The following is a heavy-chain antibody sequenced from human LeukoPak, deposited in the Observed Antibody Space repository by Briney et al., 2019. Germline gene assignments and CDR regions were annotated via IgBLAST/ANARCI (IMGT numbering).Heavy chain of an antibody. V-gene: IGHV1-2*02. D-gene: IGHD2-2*01. CDR1: GYTFTGYY. CDR2: INPNSGGT. Sequence: ASVKVSCKASGYTFTGYYMHWVRQAPGQGLEWMGWINPNSGGTNYAQKFQGRVTMTRDTSISTAYMELSRLRSDDTAVYYCARARVLIRYCSSTSCSGAFDIWGQGTMVTVSS. CDR3: ARARVLIRYCSSTSCSGAFDI. J-gene: IGHJ3*02.